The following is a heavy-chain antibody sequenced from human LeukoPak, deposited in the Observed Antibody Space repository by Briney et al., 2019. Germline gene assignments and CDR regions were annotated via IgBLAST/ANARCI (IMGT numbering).Heavy chain of an antibody. J-gene: IGHJ4*02. Sequence: GGSLRLSCAASGFTFSSYAMSWVRQAPGKGLEWVSAISGSGGSTYYADSVKGRFTISRDNSKNTLYLQMNSLGAEDTAVYYCAKLMYSSGWYSYFDYWGQGTLVTVSS. CDR2: ISGSGGST. CDR1: GFTFSSYA. V-gene: IGHV3-23*01. D-gene: IGHD6-19*01. CDR3: AKLMYSSGWYSYFDY.